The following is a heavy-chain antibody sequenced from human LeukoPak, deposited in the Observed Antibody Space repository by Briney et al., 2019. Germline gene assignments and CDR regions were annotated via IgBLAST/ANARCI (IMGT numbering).Heavy chain of an antibody. V-gene: IGHV4-39*01. CDR3: ARLGSSSWYVGY. D-gene: IGHD6-13*01. J-gene: IGHJ4*02. Sequence: PSETLSLTCTVSGGSISSSSYYWGWIRQPPGKGLEWIGSIYYSGSTYYNPSLKSRATISVDTSKNQFSLKLSSVTAADTAVYYCARLGSSSWYVGYWGQGTLVTVSS. CDR1: GGSISSSSYY. CDR2: IYYSGST.